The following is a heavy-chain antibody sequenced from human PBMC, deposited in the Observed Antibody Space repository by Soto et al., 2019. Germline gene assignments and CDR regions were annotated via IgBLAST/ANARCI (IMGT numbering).Heavy chain of an antibody. Sequence: EVQLVESGGGLVQPGGSLRLSCAASGLTFSSYWMHWVRKAPGRGLGWVSRISTDGSVTTYADSVTASFTTSRDNAKNTLYLQMNSLTTEDTAVYSCARAPYSSGWWGFAYSGQGTVVTVSS. J-gene: IGHJ4*02. CDR2: ISTDGSVT. V-gene: IGHV3-74*01. CDR1: GLTFSSYW. D-gene: IGHD6-19*01. CDR3: ARAPYSSGWWGFAY.